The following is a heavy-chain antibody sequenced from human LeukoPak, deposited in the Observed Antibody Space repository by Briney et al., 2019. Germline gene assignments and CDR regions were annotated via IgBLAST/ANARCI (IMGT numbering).Heavy chain of an antibody. V-gene: IGHV4-39*07. CDR2: IYYSGST. Sequence: PSETLSLTCTVSGGSISSSSYYWGWIRQPPGKGLEWIGSIYYSGSTYYNPSLKSRVTISVDTSKSQFSLKLSSVTAADTAVYYCARGQKWLLPLDYWGQGTLVTVSS. J-gene: IGHJ4*02. CDR1: GGSISSSSYY. D-gene: IGHD3-22*01. CDR3: ARGQKWLLPLDY.